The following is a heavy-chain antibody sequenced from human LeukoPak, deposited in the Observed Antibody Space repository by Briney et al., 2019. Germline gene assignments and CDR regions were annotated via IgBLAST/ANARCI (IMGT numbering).Heavy chain of an antibody. CDR1: GVSITNYY. CDR3: ARDSYSHNDAFNDLFDS. CDR2: AHYGGGA. Sequence: VKPSETLSLTCTVSGVSITNYYWSWIRQSPGKGLEWIGYAHYGGGATADPSLKHRVTISLDTSKNQFSLKLSSVTAADTAVYYCARDSYSHNDAFNDLFDSWGQGTLVTVSS. J-gene: IGHJ5*01. D-gene: IGHD3-16*01. V-gene: IGHV4-59*01.